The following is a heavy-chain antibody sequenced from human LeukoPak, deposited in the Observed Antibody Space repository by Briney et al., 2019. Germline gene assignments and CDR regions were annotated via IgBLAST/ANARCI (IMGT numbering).Heavy chain of an antibody. J-gene: IGHJ3*02. Sequence: SETLPLTCAVHGGSFSGYYWNWIRQPPGKGLEWIGEIIHTGSTNYNPSLKSRVTISVDTSKHQFSLKLSSVTAADTAVYYCARSRAFDIWDQGAMVTVSS. CDR1: GGSFSGYY. D-gene: IGHD6-13*01. CDR3: ARSRAFDI. V-gene: IGHV4-34*12. CDR2: IIHTGST.